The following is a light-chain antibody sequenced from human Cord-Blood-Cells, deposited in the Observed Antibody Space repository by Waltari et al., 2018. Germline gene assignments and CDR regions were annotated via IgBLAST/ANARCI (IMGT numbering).Light chain of an antibody. CDR3: CSYAGSSTWV. J-gene: IGLJ3*02. Sequence: QPALTQPACVSGSPGQSITISCTGTSGDVGSFNLASWYQHHPGKAPKLMIYEGSKRPSGVSNRFSGSKSDNTASLTISGLQAEDEADYYCCSYAGSSTWVFGGGTKLTVL. V-gene: IGLV2-23*01. CDR2: EGS. CDR1: SGDVGSFNL.